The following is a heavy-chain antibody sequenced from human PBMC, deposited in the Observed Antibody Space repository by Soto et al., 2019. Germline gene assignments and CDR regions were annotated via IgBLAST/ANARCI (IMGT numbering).Heavy chain of an antibody. Sequence: PGGSLKISLEGFGYSFSTQWTRGGPQRPGKGLEWMGRIDPSDSYTHYSPSFQGHVTISADKSISTAYLQWSSLKASDTAMYYCARHSNQLLGFDYWGQGTLVTVSS. CDR1: GYSFSTQW. CDR2: IDPSDSYT. CDR3: ARHSNQLLGFDY. D-gene: IGHD2-2*01. V-gene: IGHV5-10-1*01. J-gene: IGHJ4*02.